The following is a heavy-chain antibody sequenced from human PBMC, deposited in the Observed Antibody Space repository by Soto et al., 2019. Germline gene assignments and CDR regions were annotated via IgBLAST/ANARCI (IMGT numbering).Heavy chain of an antibody. CDR2: IVVGSGHT. V-gene: IGHV1-58*01. D-gene: IGHD2-15*01. J-gene: IGHJ4*02. CDR3: AAGYCSGGSCYSSDY. Sequence: QLQLVQSGPEVKKPGTSVKVSCKASGFTFTSSAVQWVRQARGQRLEWIGWIVVGSGHTNYAQKFQERVTITMDMSTSTAYMELSSLRSEDTAVYYCAAGYCSGGSCYSSDYWGQGTLVTVSS. CDR1: GFTFTSSA.